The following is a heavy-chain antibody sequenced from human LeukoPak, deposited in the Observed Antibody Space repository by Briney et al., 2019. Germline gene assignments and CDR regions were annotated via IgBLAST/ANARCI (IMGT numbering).Heavy chain of an antibody. D-gene: IGHD3-10*01. Sequence: PSETLSLTCTVSGGSISNYYWTWIRPPAGKGLEWIGRIYTSGSTNYNPSLKSRVTMSVDTSKNQFSLKLSSVTAADTAVYYCAREDYYGTNFDYWGQGTLVTVSS. CDR2: IYTSGST. J-gene: IGHJ4*02. CDR1: GGSISNYY. CDR3: AREDYYGTNFDY. V-gene: IGHV4-4*07.